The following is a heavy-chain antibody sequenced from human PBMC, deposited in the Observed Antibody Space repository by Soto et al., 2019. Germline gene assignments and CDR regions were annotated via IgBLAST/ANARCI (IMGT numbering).Heavy chain of an antibody. V-gene: IGHV4-4*02. CDR2: IYRTGST. J-gene: IGHJ4*02. D-gene: IGHD1-7*01. CDR3: ASRDPGTSVDY. Sequence: QVQLQESGPGLVKPSGTLSLTCAVSDASFTSNDWWTWVRQPPGRGLEWIGEIYRTGSTNYNPSLKSRVTISLDKSENPFSLKVTSLTAADTAVYYCASRDPGTSVDYWGQGTLVTVSS. CDR1: DASFTSNDW.